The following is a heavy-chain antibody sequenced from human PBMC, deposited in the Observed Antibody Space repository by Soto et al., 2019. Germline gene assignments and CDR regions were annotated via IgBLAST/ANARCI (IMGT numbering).Heavy chain of an antibody. CDR3: ARDGQPHYDIYYYYMDV. J-gene: IGHJ6*03. D-gene: IGHD3-9*01. V-gene: IGHV3-33*01. CDR2: IWYDGSNK. Sequence: GGSLRLSCAASGFTFSSYGMHWVRQAPGKGLEWVAVIWYDGSNKYYADSVKGRITSSRDNSKNTLYLQMNSLRAEDTAVYYCARDGQPHYDIYYYYMDVWGKGTTVTISS. CDR1: GFTFSSYG.